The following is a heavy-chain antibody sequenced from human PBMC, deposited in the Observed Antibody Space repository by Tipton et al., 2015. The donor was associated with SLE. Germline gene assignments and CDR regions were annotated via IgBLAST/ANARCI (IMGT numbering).Heavy chain of an antibody. J-gene: IGHJ4*02. CDR3: ARGPYYDGSGSYYPGAFDY. D-gene: IGHD3-10*01. CDR1: GDSMTSHH. Sequence: TLSLTCTVSGDSMTSHHWSWIRQPPGKGLEWLGYIYYRGNTKYNPSLQSRVTISVDSSNNQFSLKLSSVTAADTAVYFCARGPYYDGSGSYYPGAFDYWGQGMLVTVFS. V-gene: IGHV4-59*11. CDR2: IYYRGNT.